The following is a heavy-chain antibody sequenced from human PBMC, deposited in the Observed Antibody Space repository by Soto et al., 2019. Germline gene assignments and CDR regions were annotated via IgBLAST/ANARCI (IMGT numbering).Heavy chain of an antibody. CDR2: IYSGGST. D-gene: IGHD6-19*01. Sequence: EVQLVESGGGLVQPGGSLRLSCAASGFTVSSNYMSWVRQAPGKGLEWVSVIYSGGSTYYADSVKGRFTISRDNSKNTVYLQMNRVRAEDTAVYYCARARIAVAGNPVYFQHWGQGTLVTVSS. J-gene: IGHJ1*01. V-gene: IGHV3-66*01. CDR1: GFTVSSNY. CDR3: ARARIAVAGNPVYFQH.